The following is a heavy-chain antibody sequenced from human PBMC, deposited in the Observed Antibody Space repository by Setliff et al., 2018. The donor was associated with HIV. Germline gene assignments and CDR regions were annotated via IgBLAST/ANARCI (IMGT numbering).Heavy chain of an antibody. CDR2: INHSVST. J-gene: IGHJ4*02. CDR3: AGHPAGTPARIDY. CDR1: GGSLSNYY. D-gene: IGHD2-2*01. Sequence: SETLSLTCGVNGGSLSNYYWSWIRQSPGKGLEWIGEINHSVSTNYNPSLKSRVTMSVDKSKNQFSLRLTSVTAADTAVYYCAGHPAGTPARIDYWGRGTLVTVSS. V-gene: IGHV4-34*01.